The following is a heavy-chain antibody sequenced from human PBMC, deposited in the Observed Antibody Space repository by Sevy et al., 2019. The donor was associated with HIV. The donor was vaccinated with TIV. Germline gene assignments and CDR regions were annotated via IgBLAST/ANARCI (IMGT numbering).Heavy chain of an antibody. J-gene: IGHJ3*02. Sequence: GGSLRLSCAASGFTFSSYSMNWVRQAPGKGLEWVSSISSRSNYIYYADSVKGRFTISRDNAKNSMYLQMNSLRADDTAIYSCARDAREGIGYFHDGFDMCGQGTMVTFSS. CDR3: ARDAREGIGYFHDGFDM. CDR1: GFTFSSYS. CDR2: ISSRSNYI. D-gene: IGHD3-3*01. V-gene: IGHV3-21*01.